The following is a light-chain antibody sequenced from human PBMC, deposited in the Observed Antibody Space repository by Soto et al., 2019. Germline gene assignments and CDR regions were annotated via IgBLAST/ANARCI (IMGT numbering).Light chain of an antibody. Sequence: IVVTHTLPTLSVSPGERATLSCWASQSISSNLAWYQQKPGQAPRLLIYDASTRATDIPVRFSGSGSGTEFTLTISGLQSGDFAVYYCQQYNDWPETFGPGTKVDIK. J-gene: IGKJ3*01. V-gene: IGKV3-15*01. CDR1: QSISSN. CDR3: QQYNDWPET. CDR2: DAS.